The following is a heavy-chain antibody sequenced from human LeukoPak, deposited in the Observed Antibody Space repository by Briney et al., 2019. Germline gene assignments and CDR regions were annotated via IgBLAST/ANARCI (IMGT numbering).Heavy chain of an antibody. D-gene: IGHD1-7*01. J-gene: IGHJ6*03. V-gene: IGHV3-23*01. CDR1: GFTFSSYE. Sequence: GGSLRLSCAASGFTFSSYEMNWVRQAPGKGLEWVSTISGSGGSTYYADSVKGRFTISRDNSKNTLYLQMNSLRAEDTAVYYCAKRRGLELLYYYYMDVWGKGTTVTVSS. CDR2: ISGSGGST. CDR3: AKRRGLELLYYYYMDV.